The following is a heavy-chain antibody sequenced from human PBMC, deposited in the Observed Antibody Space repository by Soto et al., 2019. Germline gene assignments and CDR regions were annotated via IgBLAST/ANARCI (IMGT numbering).Heavy chain of an antibody. CDR1: GFTFSSYA. D-gene: IGHD1-26*01. CDR3: AKTVLGYSGSYYHPAVD. V-gene: IGHV3-23*01. J-gene: IGHJ4*02. Sequence: EVQLLESGGGLVQPGGSLRLSCAASGFTFSSYAMSWVRQAPGKGLEWVSGISGSSTSTHYADSVKGRFTISRDNSKNPPYLQMNSLRAEDTAVYYCAKTVLGYSGSYYHPAVDWGQGTLVTVSS. CDR2: ISGSSTST.